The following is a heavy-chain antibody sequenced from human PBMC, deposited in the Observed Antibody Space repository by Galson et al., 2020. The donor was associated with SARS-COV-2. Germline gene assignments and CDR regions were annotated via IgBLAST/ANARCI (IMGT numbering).Heavy chain of an antibody. Sequence: SETLSLTCTVSGGSISSSSHYWGWNRQPPGKGLERNRSIYYSGSTYYNPSLKSRVTISVDTSKNQFSLKLSSVTAADTAVYYCARYSSSWLKYGMDVWGQGTTVTVSS. D-gene: IGHD6-13*01. CDR1: GGSISSSSHY. J-gene: IGHJ6*01. CDR3: ARYSSSWLKYGMDV. CDR2: IYYSGST. V-gene: IGHV4-39*01.